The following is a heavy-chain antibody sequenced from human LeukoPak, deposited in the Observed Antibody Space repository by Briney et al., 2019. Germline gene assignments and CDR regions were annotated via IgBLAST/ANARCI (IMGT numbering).Heavy chain of an antibody. CDR3: TRHDRGNFLAYYYDSSGSD. CDR2: IRSKANSYAT. Sequence: GGSLRLSCAASGFTFSGSAMHWVRQASGKGMEWVGRIRSKANSYATAYAASVKGRFTISRDESKNKAYLQMNSLKTEDTAVYYCTRHDRGNFLAYYYDSSGSDWGQGTLVTVSS. CDR1: GFTFSGSA. J-gene: IGHJ4*02. V-gene: IGHV3-73*01. D-gene: IGHD3-22*01.